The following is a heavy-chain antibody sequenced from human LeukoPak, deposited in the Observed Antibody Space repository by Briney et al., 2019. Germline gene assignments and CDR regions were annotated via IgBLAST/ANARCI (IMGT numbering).Heavy chain of an antibody. V-gene: IGHV3-7*01. D-gene: IGHD4-11*01. J-gene: IGHJ3*02. CDR3: ARGQHRVTYSDDAFDI. CDR1: GFTFSSYW. CDR2: IKKDGSEK. Sequence: PGGSLRLSCAASGFTFSSYWMSWVRQAPGKGLEWVANIKKDGSEKYYVDSVKGRFTISRGNAKTSLYLQMNSLRAEDTAVYYCARGQHRVTYSDDAFDIWGQGTMVTVSS.